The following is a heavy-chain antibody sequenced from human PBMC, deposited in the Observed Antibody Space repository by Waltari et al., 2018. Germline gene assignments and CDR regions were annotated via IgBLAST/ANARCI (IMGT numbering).Heavy chain of an antibody. Sequence: QVQLVQSGAEVKKHGSSVKVSCKASGGTFSSYAISWVRQAPGQGLEWMGGIIPILSIANYAQKVQCRVTITADKSTSTAYMELSSLRSEDTAVYYCARGNGLGSYYGAFDIWGQGTMVTVSS. CDR3: ARGNGLGSYYGAFDI. D-gene: IGHD1-26*01. V-gene: IGHV1-69*10. CDR2: IIPILSIA. J-gene: IGHJ3*02. CDR1: GGTFSSYA.